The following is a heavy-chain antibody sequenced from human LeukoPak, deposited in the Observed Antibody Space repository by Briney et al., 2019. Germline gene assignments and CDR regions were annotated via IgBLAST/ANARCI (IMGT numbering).Heavy chain of an antibody. V-gene: IGHV4-39*01. J-gene: IGHJ6*04. CDR1: GGSISSSSYY. Sequence: SETLSLTCTVSGGSISSSSYYWGWIRQPPGKGLEWIGSIYYSGSTYYNPSLKSRVTISGDTSKNQFSLKLSSVTAADTAVYYCARLSMLGYCSGGSCSLAMDVWGKGTTATISS. CDR3: ARLSMLGYCSGGSCSLAMDV. CDR2: IYYSGST. D-gene: IGHD2-15*01.